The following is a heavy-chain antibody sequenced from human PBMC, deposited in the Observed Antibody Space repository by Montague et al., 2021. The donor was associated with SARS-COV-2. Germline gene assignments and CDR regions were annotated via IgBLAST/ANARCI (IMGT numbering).Heavy chain of an antibody. CDR1: GFSLSTSGMR. D-gene: IGHD3-9*01. J-gene: IGHJ4*02. CDR2: IDWDDDK. V-gene: IGHV2-70*04. Sequence: VKPTQTLTLTCTFSGFSLSTSGMRASWIRQPPGKALEWFARIDWDDDKFYSTSLKTRLTISKDTSKNQVVLTMTNMDPVDTATYYCARSYYDILTAYYTPFDYWGQGTLVTVSS. CDR3: ARSYYDILTAYYTPFDY.